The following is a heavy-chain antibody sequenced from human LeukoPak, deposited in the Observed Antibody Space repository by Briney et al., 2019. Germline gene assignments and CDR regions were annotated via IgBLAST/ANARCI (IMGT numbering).Heavy chain of an antibody. CDR2: LSADNGNT. V-gene: IGHV1-18*04. D-gene: IGHD6-13*01. CDR1: GDTFTSYG. J-gene: IGHJ6*02. Sequence: ASVKVSCKASGDTFTSYGFSWVRQAPGQGLEWMGWLSADNGNTNYARKFQGRVTMTTDTSTSTVYMELRSLRFDDTAVYYCARVRSSWYDYYYYGMDVWGQGTTVTVSS. CDR3: ARVRSSWYDYYYYGMDV.